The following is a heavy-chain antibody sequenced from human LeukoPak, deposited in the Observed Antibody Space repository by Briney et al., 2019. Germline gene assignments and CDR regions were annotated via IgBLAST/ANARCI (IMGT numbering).Heavy chain of an antibody. CDR2: INDSGST. J-gene: IGHJ4*02. CDR3: ARGSRVWWSYRR. V-gene: IGHV4-34*01. Sequence: SETLSLTCAVSGGSFSGYSWSWIRQPPGKGLEWVGEINDSGSTNYNPSLTSPVTISVDTSKIQFSLKLSSVTAADTAVYYCARGSRVWWSYRRWGQGTLVTVSS. D-gene: IGHD3-16*02. CDR1: GGSFSGYS.